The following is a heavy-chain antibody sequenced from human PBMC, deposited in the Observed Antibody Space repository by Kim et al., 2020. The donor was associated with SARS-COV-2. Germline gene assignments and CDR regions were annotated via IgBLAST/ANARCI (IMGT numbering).Heavy chain of an antibody. CDR2: GNP. V-gene: IGHV7-4-1*02. Sequence: GNPTYAQGFTGRFVFSLDTSVSTAYLQISSLKAEDTAVYYCARGYDYGDLWGQGTLVTVSS. D-gene: IGHD4-17*01. J-gene: IGHJ5*02. CDR3: ARGYDYGDL.